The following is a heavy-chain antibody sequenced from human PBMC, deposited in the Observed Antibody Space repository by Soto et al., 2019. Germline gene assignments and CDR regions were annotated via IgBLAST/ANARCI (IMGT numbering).Heavy chain of an antibody. CDR1: GGSISSYY. CDR3: ARATYYYDSSGSYLDY. D-gene: IGHD3-22*01. CDR2: IYYSGST. V-gene: IGHV4-59*01. Sequence: TSETLSLTCTVSGGSISSYYWSWIRQPPGKGLEWIGYIYYSGSTNYNPPLKSRVTISVDTSKNQFSLKLSSVTAADTAVYYCARATYYYDSSGSYLDYWGQGTLVTVSS. J-gene: IGHJ4*02.